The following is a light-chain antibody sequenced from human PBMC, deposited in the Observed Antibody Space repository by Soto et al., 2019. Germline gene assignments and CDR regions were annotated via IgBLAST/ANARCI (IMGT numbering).Light chain of an antibody. V-gene: IGKV3-11*01. J-gene: IGKJ2*01. CDR1: QSVSSY. CDR2: DAS. CDR3: QQRSSWPLYT. Sequence: EIVLKQSPATLSLSPGERATLSCRARQSVSSYLAWYQQKPGQAPRLLIYDASNRATGIPGRFSGSGSGTDFTLAISSLEPEDFAVYYCQQRSSWPLYTFGQGTKLEIK.